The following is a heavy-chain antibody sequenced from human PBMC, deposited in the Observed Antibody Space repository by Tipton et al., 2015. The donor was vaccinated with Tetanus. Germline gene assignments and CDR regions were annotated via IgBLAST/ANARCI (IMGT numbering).Heavy chain of an antibody. CDR3: ARQSASWNFYFDY. Sequence: QLVQSGAEVKKPGASVRVSCKASGYTFTSYDINWVRQATGQGLEWMGWMNPASGNTGYAQKFQGRVTMTADESTNAVHLEFFSLRSGDTAVYFCARQSASWNFYFDYWGQGTLVIVSS. CDR1: GYTFTSYD. CDR2: MNPASGNT. D-gene: IGHD1-7*01. J-gene: IGHJ4*02. V-gene: IGHV1-8*01.